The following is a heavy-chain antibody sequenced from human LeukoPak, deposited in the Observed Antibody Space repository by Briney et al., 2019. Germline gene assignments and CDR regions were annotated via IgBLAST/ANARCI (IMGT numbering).Heavy chain of an antibody. Sequence: GASVKVSCKASGYTFTSYGISWVRQAPGQGLEWMGWISAYNGNTNYAQKLQGRVTMTTDTSTSTAYMELRSLRSDDTAVYYCARVPLTYVLRYFDWLPNGDLSFDYWGQGTLVTVSS. CDR3: ARVPLTYVLRYFDWLPNGDLSFDY. J-gene: IGHJ4*02. V-gene: IGHV1-18*01. CDR1: GYTFTSYG. D-gene: IGHD3-9*01. CDR2: ISAYNGNT.